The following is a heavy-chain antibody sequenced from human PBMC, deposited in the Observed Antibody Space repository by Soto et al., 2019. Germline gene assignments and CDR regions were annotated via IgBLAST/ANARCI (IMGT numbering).Heavy chain of an antibody. CDR1: GFSFPTYG. V-gene: IGHV1-18*04. CDR2: ITASNGNT. D-gene: IGHD3-16*01. CDR3: ARGSSYGSYWYFDL. J-gene: IGHJ2*01. Sequence: WASVKVSCKASGFSFPTYGITWVRQAPGQGLEWMGWITASNGNTHYAQNLQGRVTMTTDTSTNTAYMDLWRLSSDDTAVYFCARGSSYGSYWYFDLWGRGTLVTVSS.